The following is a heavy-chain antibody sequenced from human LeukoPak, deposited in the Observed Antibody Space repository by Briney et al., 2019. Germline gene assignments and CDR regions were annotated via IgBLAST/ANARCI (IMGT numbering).Heavy chain of an antibody. CDR3: ARKLWEMGYFDY. D-gene: IGHD1-26*01. Sequence: ASVKVSCKASGYTFTSYFIHWVRQAPGQGLEWMGIINPSGGSTSYVQKFQGRVTMTRDTSTSTVYMELSSLRSEDTAVYYCARKLWEMGYFDYWGQGTLVTVSS. V-gene: IGHV1-46*01. J-gene: IGHJ4*02. CDR1: GYTFTSYF. CDR2: INPSGGST.